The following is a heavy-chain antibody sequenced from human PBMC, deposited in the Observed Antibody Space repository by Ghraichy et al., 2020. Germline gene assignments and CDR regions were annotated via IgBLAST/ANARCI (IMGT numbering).Heavy chain of an antibody. CDR1: GYTFTGYY. CDR3: ARELGGLEGGAGAFDF. Sequence: ASVKVSCKASGYTFTGYYIHWVRQAPGQGLEWMGKINPNSGGTNFAQKFQGRVTMTRDTSISTAYMELSSLRSDDKAIYYCARELGGLEGGAGAFDFWGQGTLVTVSS. CDR2: INPNSGGT. V-gene: IGHV1-2*02. D-gene: IGHD1-26*01. J-gene: IGHJ3*01.